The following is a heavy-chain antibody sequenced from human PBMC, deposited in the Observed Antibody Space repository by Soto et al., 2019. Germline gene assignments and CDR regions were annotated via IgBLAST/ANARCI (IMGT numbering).Heavy chain of an antibody. D-gene: IGHD3-3*01. J-gene: IGHJ4*02. V-gene: IGHV3-30-3*01. Sequence: QVQLVESGGGVVQPGRSLRLSCAASGFTFSSYAMHWVRQAPGKGLEWVAVISYDGSNKYYADSVKGRFTISRDNFKKTLYLQMNSLRAEDTAVYYCARCRITIFGVVTGPFDNWGQGTLVTVSS. CDR2: ISYDGSNK. CDR3: ARCRITIFGVVTGPFDN. CDR1: GFTFSSYA.